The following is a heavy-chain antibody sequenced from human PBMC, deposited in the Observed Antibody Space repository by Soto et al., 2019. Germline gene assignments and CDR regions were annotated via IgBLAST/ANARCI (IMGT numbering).Heavy chain of an antibody. V-gene: IGHV3-48*02. CDR1: GFTFSSYS. J-gene: IGHJ4*02. CDR3: ARYKREVRPKEYYLDY. D-gene: IGHD1-1*01. Sequence: GGSLRLSCAASGFTFSSYSMNWVRQAPGKGLEWVPYISSSSSTIYYADSVKGRFTISRDNAKNSLYLQMNSLRDEDTAVYYCARYKREVRPKEYYLDYRGQGTLVTVSS. CDR2: ISSSSSTI.